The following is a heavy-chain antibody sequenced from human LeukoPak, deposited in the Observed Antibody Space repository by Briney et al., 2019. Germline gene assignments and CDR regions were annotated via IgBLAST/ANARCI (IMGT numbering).Heavy chain of an antibody. CDR1: GGSIRSHY. V-gene: IGHV4-59*11. D-gene: IGHD3-16*01. CDR3: ARDRGDDYVWGTRDDAFDI. J-gene: IGHJ3*02. CDR2: IYYSGST. Sequence: SETLSLTCTVSGGSIRSHYWSWIRQPPGKGLEWIGYIYYSGSTNYNPSLKSRVTISVDTSKNQFSLKLSSVTAADTAVYYCARDRGDDYVWGTRDDAFDIWGQGTMVTVSS.